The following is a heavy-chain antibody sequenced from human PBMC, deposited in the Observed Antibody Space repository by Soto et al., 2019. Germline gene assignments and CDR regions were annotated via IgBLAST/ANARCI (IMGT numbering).Heavy chain of an antibody. CDR2: MNPNSGNT. J-gene: IGHJ4*02. V-gene: IGHV1-8*01. CDR1: GYTFTSYD. Sequence: QVQLVQSGAEVKKPWASVKVSCKASGYTFTSYDINWVRQATGQGLEWMGWMNPNSGNTGYAQKFQGRVTMTRNTSIRTAYMELSSMRSEDTAGYYGARQKVDASDYWGQGTLVTVSS. CDR3: ARQKVDASDY. D-gene: IGHD2-15*01.